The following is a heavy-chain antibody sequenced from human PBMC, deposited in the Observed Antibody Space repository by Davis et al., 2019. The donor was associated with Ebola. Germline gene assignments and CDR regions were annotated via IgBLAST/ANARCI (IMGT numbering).Heavy chain of an antibody. J-gene: IGHJ4*02. CDR3: TREMGWLQPYYFDY. CDR2: ISYDGSNK. V-gene: IGHV3-30*04. D-gene: IGHD5-24*01. Sequence: GESLKISCAASGFTFSSYAMHWVRQAPGKGLEWVAVISYDGSNKYYADSVKGRFTISRDNSKNTLYLQMNSLRAEDTAVYYCTREMGWLQPYYFDYWGQGTLVTVSS. CDR1: GFTFSSYA.